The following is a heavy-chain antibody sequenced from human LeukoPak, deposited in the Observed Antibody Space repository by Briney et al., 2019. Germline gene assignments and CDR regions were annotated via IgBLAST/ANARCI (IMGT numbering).Heavy chain of an antibody. Sequence: SETLSLTCTVSGGSISSGSYYWSWIRQPPGKGLEWIGYIYYSGSTNYNPSLKSRVTISVDTSKNQFSLKLSSVTAADTAAYYCARVSAYSSSWYAFEIWGQGTMVTVSS. CDR3: ARVSAYSSSWYAFEI. V-gene: IGHV4-61*01. CDR2: IYYSGST. CDR1: GGSISSGSYY. D-gene: IGHD6-13*01. J-gene: IGHJ3*02.